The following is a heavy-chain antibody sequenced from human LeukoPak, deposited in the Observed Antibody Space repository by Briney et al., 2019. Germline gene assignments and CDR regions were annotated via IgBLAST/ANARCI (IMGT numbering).Heavy chain of an antibody. D-gene: IGHD1-26*01. J-gene: IGHJ4*02. Sequence: PGGSLRLSCAASGFTFSSYWMHWVRQAPGKGLVWVSRINSDEDITTYADSVKGRFTISRDNVKNTLHLQMNRLRAEDTAVYYCARESRGSNSGRNFDYWGQGTLVTVSS. CDR2: INSDEDIT. CDR3: ARESRGSNSGRNFDY. V-gene: IGHV3-74*01. CDR1: GFTFSSYW.